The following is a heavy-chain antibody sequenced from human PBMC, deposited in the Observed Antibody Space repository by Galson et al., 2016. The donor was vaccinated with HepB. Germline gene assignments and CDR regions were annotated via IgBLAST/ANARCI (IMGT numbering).Heavy chain of an antibody. Sequence: SVKVSCKASGYSFTAYTLHWVRQAPGQRLEWMGWINPGYGDTKSSQNFQGRVTFTRDTSASKVYMEESSLRSEDTAVYYCARGPHGYTNLLDVFDVWGHGTMVTVSS. CDR3: ARGPHGYTNLLDVFDV. CDR1: GYSFTAYT. J-gene: IGHJ3*01. CDR2: INPGYGDT. V-gene: IGHV1-3*01. D-gene: IGHD5-24*01.